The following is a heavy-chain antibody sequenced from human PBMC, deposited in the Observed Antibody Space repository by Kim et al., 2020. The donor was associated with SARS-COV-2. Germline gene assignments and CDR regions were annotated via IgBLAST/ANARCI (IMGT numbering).Heavy chain of an antibody. J-gene: IGHJ4*02. D-gene: IGHD3-3*01. V-gene: IGHV5-51*01. CDR1: GYSFTSYW. Sequence: GESLKISCKGSGYSFTSYWIGWVRQMPGKGLEWMGIIYPGDSDTRYSPSFQGQVTISADKSISTAYLQWSSLKASDTAMYYCARRYYDFWSGYHGFDYWGQGTLVTVSS. CDR2: IYPGDSDT. CDR3: ARRYYDFWSGYHGFDY.